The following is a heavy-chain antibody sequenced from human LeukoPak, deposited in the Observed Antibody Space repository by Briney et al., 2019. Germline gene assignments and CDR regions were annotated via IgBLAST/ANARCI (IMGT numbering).Heavy chain of an antibody. CDR1: GYTFTGYY. CDR2: INPNSGGT. Sequence: ASVKVSCKASGYTFTGYYMHWVRQAPGQGLEWMGWINPNSGGTNYAQKFQGRVTMTRDTSISTAYMELSRLRSDDTAVYYCAREFTMVRGVIRGWLDPWGQGTLVTVSS. D-gene: IGHD3-10*01. J-gene: IGHJ5*02. CDR3: AREFTMVRGVIRGWLDP. V-gene: IGHV1-2*02.